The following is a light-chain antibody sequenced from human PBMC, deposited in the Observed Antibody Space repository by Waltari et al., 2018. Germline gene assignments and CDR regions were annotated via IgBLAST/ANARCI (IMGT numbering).Light chain of an antibody. CDR1: RSDAGGYKY. CDR3: SSYTSSNTWV. CDR2: DVS. J-gene: IGLJ3*02. V-gene: IGLV2-14*04. Sequence: VSRSPGQSITISRTGTRSDAGGYKYVSWYQQHPGKAHKVMIYDVSKRPSAGSNRFSGSKSGNPVSLTISGLQAEDEADYYCSSYTSSNTWVFGGGTKLTVL.